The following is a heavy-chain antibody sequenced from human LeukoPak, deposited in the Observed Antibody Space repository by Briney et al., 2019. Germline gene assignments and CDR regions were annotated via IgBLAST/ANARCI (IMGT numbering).Heavy chain of an antibody. CDR1: GFTFSSHA. V-gene: IGHV3-30-3*01. CDR2: ISYDGSNK. CDR3: ARGLGYCSSTSCYGTTWDY. J-gene: IGHJ4*02. D-gene: IGHD2-2*01. Sequence: GGSLRLSCAASGFTFSSHAMHWVRQAPGKGLEWVAVISYDGSNKYYADSVKGRFTISRDNSKNTLYLQMNSLRAEDTAVYYCARGLGYCSSTSCYGTTWDYWGQGTLVTVSS.